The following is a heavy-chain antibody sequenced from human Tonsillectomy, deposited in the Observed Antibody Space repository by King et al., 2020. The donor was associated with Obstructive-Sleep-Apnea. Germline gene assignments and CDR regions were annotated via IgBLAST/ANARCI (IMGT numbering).Heavy chain of an antibody. D-gene: IGHD3-9*01. Sequence: LPLQESGPGLVKPSETLSLTCTVSGVSITSYYWSWIRQPPGKGLEWIGYIFYSGITNYNPSLKSRVTISVDTSKKQFSLNLSSVTAADTAVYYCARHRPYYDILTGAFDPWGQGTLVTVSS. CDR2: IFYSGIT. CDR3: ARHRPYYDILTGAFDP. V-gene: IGHV4-59*08. J-gene: IGHJ5*02. CDR1: GVSITSYY.